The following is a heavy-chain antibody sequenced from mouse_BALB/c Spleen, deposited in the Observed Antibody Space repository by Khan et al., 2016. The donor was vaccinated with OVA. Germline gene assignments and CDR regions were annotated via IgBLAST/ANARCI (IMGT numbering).Heavy chain of an antibody. V-gene: IGHV2-3*01. CDR3: AKFTPDYYSMDY. D-gene: IGHD1-1*01. CDR1: GFSLSSYG. J-gene: IGHJ4*01. CDR2: IWGDGNT. Sequence: VQLKESGPGLVAPSESLSITCTVSGFSLSSYGVNWVRQPPGKGLEWLGVIWGDGNTNYHSGLKSRLTINKDNSKSQVFLKLNSLQTYDTATYYCAKFTPDYYSMDYWGQGTLVTVSS.